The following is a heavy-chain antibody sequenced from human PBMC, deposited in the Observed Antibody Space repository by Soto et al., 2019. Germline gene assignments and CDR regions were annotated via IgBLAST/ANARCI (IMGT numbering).Heavy chain of an antibody. J-gene: IGHJ4*02. CDR3: ARGTKGGSPPL. CDR1: ESTFSNYS. Sequence: CEASESTFSNYSMNWVRQAPGKGLEWVSYISSSGTNIYYAASVKGRFTISRDNAKNSLYLRMNSLKDEDTAMYYCARGTKGGSPPLWGQGTLVTVSS. V-gene: IGHV3-48*02. D-gene: IGHD1-7*01. CDR2: ISSSGTNI.